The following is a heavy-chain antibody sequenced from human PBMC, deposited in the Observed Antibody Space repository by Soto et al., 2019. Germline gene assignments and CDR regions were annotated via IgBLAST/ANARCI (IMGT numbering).Heavy chain of an antibody. Sequence: QVQLVQSGAEVKKPGSSVKVSCKASGGTFSSYAISWVRQAPGQGLEWLGGIIPIFGTANYAQNFQGTVTIAADESTSTADMELGSLRSEDTAVYYCARALGPSSGYYCDYWGQGTLVTVSS. CDR3: ARALGPSSGYYCDY. V-gene: IGHV1-69*01. CDR2: IIPIFGTA. CDR1: GGTFSSYA. J-gene: IGHJ4*02. D-gene: IGHD3-22*01.